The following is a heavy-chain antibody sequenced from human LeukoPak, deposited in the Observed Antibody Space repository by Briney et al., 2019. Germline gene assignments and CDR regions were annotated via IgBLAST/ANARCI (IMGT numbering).Heavy chain of an antibody. V-gene: IGHV3-30*04. J-gene: IGHJ4*02. D-gene: IGHD3-10*01. CDR2: ISYDGTNK. Sequence: GGSLRLSCAASGFTFSSYAMHWVRQAPGKGLEWVAIISYDGTNKYYVGSVKGRFTISRDNSKNTLSLQMNSLRDEDTAVYYCARDGMTYGRHFDYWGQGALVTVSS. CDR3: ARDGMTYGRHFDY. CDR1: GFTFSSYA.